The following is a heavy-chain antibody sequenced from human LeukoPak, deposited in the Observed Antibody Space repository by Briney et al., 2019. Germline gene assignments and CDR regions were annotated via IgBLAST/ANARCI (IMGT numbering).Heavy chain of an antibody. D-gene: IGHD5-12*01. CDR2: ISYEGSNK. V-gene: IGHV3-30-3*01. CDR3: ARVIRGGYDSGPFDY. Sequence: GGSLRLSCSASGFTFSSYAMHWVRQAPGKGLEWVAVISYEGSNKYYADSVKGRFTISRDNSKNTLYLQMNSLRAEDTAVYYCARVIRGGYDSGPFDYWGQGTLVTVSS. J-gene: IGHJ4*02. CDR1: GFTFSSYA.